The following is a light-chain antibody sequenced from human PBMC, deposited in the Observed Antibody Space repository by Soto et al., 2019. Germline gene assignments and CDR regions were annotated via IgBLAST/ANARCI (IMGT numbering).Light chain of an antibody. Sequence: EIQITQSASTLSASVGDRVTITCRASQSISSWLAWYQQKPGKAPNLLIYTASSLQSGVPSRFSGSGSGTDFTLTINGLQPEDFATYYCQQAASFPITFGQGTRLEIK. CDR3: QQAASFPIT. J-gene: IGKJ5*01. CDR1: QSISSW. CDR2: TAS. V-gene: IGKV1-12*01.